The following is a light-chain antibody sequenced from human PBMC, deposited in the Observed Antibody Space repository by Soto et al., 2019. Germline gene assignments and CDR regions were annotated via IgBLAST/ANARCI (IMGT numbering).Light chain of an antibody. CDR3: QQYKSDSQT. V-gene: IGKV1-5*03. CDR1: QSISSW. J-gene: IGKJ1*01. Sequence: DIQMTQSPSTLSASVGDRVTITCRASQSISSWLAWYQQKPGKAPKLLIYKASSLESGVPSRFSGSGSGTDFTLTISSLQPDDFATYLCQQYKSDSQTFGQGTKVEIK. CDR2: KAS.